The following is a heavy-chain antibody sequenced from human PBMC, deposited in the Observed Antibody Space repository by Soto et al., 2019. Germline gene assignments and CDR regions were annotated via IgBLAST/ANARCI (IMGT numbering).Heavy chain of an antibody. D-gene: IGHD4-17*01. J-gene: IGHJ4*02. Sequence: QVQLQESGPGLVKPSETLSLTCTVSGGSISSYYWSWIRQPPGKGLEWIGYIYYSGSTNYNPSLKMRITITVDTSKNQFSLKLSSVAAADTAVYYCARRYGASFDYWGQGTLVTVSS. V-gene: IGHV4-59*01. CDR3: ARRYGASFDY. CDR2: IYYSGST. CDR1: GGSISSYY.